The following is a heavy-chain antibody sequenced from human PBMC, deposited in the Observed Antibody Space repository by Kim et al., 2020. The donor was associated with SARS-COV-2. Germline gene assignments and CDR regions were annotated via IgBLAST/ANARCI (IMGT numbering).Heavy chain of an antibody. CDR2: INNGGNP. V-gene: IGHV3-23*01. CDR1: GFTFSSRA. J-gene: IGHJ4*02. Sequence: GGSLRLSCVASGFTFSSRAMSWVRQTPGKRLEWVVSINNGGNPYYADSVKGRFTVSRDITKATLYHQMHSLRAEATALYYCAIDHPSSGWTTFDSCGQGT. D-gene: IGHD6-19*01. CDR3: AIDHPSSGWTTFDS.